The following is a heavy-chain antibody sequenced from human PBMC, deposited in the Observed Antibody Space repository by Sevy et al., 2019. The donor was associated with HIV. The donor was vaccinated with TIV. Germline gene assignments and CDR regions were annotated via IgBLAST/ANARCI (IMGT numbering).Heavy chain of an antibody. J-gene: IGHJ4*02. CDR3: VRGADYYDRGGANCDS. V-gene: IGHV3-33*01. CDR1: GFSFSKYG. D-gene: IGHD3-22*01. Sequence: GGSLRLSCAASGFSFSKYGMHWVRQAPAKGLEWVALIWYDGSSEYYADSVKGRFTISRDNSNNTLYLQVNSLRAEDTAVYYCVRGADYYDRGGANCDSWGQGTLVTVSS. CDR2: IWYDGSSE.